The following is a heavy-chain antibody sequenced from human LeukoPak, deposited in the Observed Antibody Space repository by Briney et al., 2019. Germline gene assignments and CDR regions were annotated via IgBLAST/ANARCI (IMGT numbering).Heavy chain of an antibody. D-gene: IGHD2-2*01. V-gene: IGHV4-4*07. J-gene: IGHJ3*02. CDR1: GGSISSYY. CDR2: IYTSGST. Sequence: SETLSLTCTVSGGSISSYYWSWIRQPAGKGLEWIGRIYTSGSTNYNPSLKSRVTMSVDTSKNQFSLKLSSVTAADTAVYYCAREIVVVPAAYDPSGYGSGRPDAFDIWGQGTMVTVSS. CDR3: AREIVVVPAAYDPSGYGSGRPDAFDI.